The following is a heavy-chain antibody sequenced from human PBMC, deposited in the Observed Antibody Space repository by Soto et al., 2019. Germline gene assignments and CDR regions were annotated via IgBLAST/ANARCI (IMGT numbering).Heavy chain of an antibody. D-gene: IGHD2-21*02. V-gene: IGHV1-3*01. Sequence: GASVKVSCKASGYTFTSYAMHWVRQAPGQRLEWMGWINAGNGNTKYSQKFQGRVTITRDTSASTAYMELSSLRSEDTAVYYCARSIGVGTGLDYWGQGTLVTVS. CDR1: GYTFTSYA. CDR3: ARSIGVGTGLDY. CDR2: INAGNGNT. J-gene: IGHJ4*02.